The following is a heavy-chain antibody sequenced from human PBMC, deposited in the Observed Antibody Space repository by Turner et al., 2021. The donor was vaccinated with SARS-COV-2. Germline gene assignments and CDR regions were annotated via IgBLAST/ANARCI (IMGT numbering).Heavy chain of an antibody. Sequence: EVQLVESGVGLVKPGGSLRPFCVSSGFPFSSSIMNWVRQAPVKGLAWVSSISSSSRYIYYADSVKGRFTISRDNAKNSLYLQMNSLSAEDTAVYYCARDSFGYYDSSGYYLGGFDYWGQGTLVTVSS. CDR2: ISSSSRYI. D-gene: IGHD3-22*01. CDR1: GFPFSSSI. CDR3: ARDSFGYYDSSGYYLGGFDY. J-gene: IGHJ4*02. V-gene: IGHV3-21*01.